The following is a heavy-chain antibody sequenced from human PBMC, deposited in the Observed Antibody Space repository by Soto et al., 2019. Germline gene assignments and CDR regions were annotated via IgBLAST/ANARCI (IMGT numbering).Heavy chain of an antibody. J-gene: IGHJ6*02. V-gene: IGHV3-33*01. CDR2: IWYDGSNK. CDR1: GFTFSSYG. CDR3: ARREFYGMDV. D-gene: IGHD3-10*01. Sequence: QVQLVESGGGVVQPGRSLRLSCAASGFTFSSYGMHWVRQAPGKGLEWVAVIWYDGSNKYYADSVKGRFTISRDNSKNTLYLQRNSLRAEDTAVYYCARREFYGMDVWGQGTTFTVSS.